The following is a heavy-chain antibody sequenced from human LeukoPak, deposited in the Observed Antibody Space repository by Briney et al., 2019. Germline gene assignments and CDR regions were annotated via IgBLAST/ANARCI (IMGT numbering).Heavy chain of an antibody. CDR2: IYHSGST. J-gene: IGHJ6*02. V-gene: IGHV4-39*07. Sequence: SETLSLTCTVSGGSISSSSYYWGWIRQPPGKGLEWIGSIYHSGSTNYNPSLKSRVTISVDKSKNQFSLKLSSVTAADTAVYYCARATGDYYYYGMDVWGQGTTVTVSS. CDR3: ARATGDYYYYGMDV. CDR1: GGSISSSSYY.